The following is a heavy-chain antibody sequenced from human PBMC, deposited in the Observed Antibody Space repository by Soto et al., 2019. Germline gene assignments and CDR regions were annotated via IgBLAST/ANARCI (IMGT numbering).Heavy chain of an antibody. CDR3: ARDRGSYALDY. Sequence: QVQLVQSGAEVKKPGASVKVSCKASGYTFTSYGISWVRQAPGQGLEWMGWISAYNGNTNYAQKLQGRVTMTTDTSTRTAYMELRGLRADDTAVYYCARDRGSYALDYWGQGTLVTVSS. D-gene: IGHD1-26*01. CDR2: ISAYNGNT. J-gene: IGHJ4*02. CDR1: GYTFTSYG. V-gene: IGHV1-18*01.